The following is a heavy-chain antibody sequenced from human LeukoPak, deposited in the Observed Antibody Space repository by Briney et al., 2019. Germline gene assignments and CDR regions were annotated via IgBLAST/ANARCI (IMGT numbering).Heavy chain of an antibody. CDR1: EFTFSSYG. J-gene: IGHJ5*02. Sequence: PGGSLRLSCAASEFTFSSYGMHWVRQAPGKGLEWVAVISYDGSNKYYADSVKGRFAISRDNSKNTLYLQMNSLRAEDTAVYYCARAPRGFGELLKSWFDPWGQGTLVTVSS. D-gene: IGHD3-10*01. V-gene: IGHV3-30*03. CDR2: ISYDGSNK. CDR3: ARAPRGFGELLKSWFDP.